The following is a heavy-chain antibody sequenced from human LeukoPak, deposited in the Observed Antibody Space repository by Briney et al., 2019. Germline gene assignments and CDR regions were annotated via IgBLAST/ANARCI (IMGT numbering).Heavy chain of an antibody. CDR1: GFTFDYYA. V-gene: IGHV3-43*02. J-gene: IGHJ5*02. CDR2: ISGDGYTT. D-gene: IGHD1-14*01. CDR3: VKDKTGGFDP. Sequence: GGSLRLSCAASGFTFDYYAMHWVRQAPGKGLEWVSLISGDGYTTYYADPVKGRFTVSRDNSESSLNLQMNSLRIEDTAFYYCVKDKTGGFDPWGQGTLVTVSS.